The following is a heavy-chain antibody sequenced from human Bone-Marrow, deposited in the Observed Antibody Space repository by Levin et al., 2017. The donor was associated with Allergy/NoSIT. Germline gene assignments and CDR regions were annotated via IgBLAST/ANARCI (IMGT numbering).Heavy chain of an antibody. CDR2: ISAYNGNT. V-gene: IGHV1-18*01. J-gene: IGHJ5*02. CDR3: ARARGGDSSSWYWFDP. Sequence: ASVKVSCKASGYTFTSYGISWVRQAPGQGLEWMGWISAYNGNTNYAQKLQGRVTMTTDTSTSTAYMELRSLRSDDTAVYYCARARGGDSSSWYWFDPWGQGTLVTVSS. CDR1: GYTFTSYG. D-gene: IGHD6-13*01.